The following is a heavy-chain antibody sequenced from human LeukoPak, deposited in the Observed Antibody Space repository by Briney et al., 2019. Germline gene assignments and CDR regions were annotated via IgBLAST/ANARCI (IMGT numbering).Heavy chain of an antibody. D-gene: IGHD1-26*01. Sequence: SETLSLTCTVSGVSISSSSYYWGWIRQPPGKGLEWIGSIYYSGSTFYNPSLKSRVTISEDTSKTQFSLKLRSVTAADTAVYYCARHRGAWGSYVWPVDYWGQGTLVTVSS. V-gene: IGHV4-39*07. J-gene: IGHJ4*02. CDR3: ARHRGAWGSYVWPVDY. CDR1: GVSISSSSYY. CDR2: IYYSGST.